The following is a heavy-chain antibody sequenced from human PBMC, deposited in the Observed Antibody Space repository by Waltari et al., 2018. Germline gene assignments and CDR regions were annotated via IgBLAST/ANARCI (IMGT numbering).Heavy chain of an antibody. D-gene: IGHD3-9*01. CDR1: GYTFTGYY. V-gene: IGHV1-2*02. Sequence: QVQLVQSGAEVKKPGASVKVSCKASGYTFTGYYMHWVRQAPGQGLEWMVWINPNSGGTNYAQKFQGRVTMTRDTYISTAYMELSRLRSDATAVYYCARVVNDILTGYYRPPDYWGQGTLVTVSS. CDR3: ARVVNDILTGYYRPPDY. CDR2: INPNSGGT. J-gene: IGHJ4*02.